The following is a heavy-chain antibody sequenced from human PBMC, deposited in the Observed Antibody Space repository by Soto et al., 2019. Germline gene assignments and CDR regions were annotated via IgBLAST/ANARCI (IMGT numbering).Heavy chain of an antibody. Sequence: EVQLVESGGGLVQPGGSLRLSCAASGFTFSSYWMHWVRQAPGKGLVWVSHINSDGSSTTYADSVKGRFTISRDNAKKTLYLQMNSLRAEDTAVYYCARDDIGVGIDYWGLGTLVTVSS. J-gene: IGHJ4*02. V-gene: IGHV3-74*01. CDR1: GFTFSSYW. CDR2: INSDGSST. D-gene: IGHD1-26*01. CDR3: ARDDIGVGIDY.